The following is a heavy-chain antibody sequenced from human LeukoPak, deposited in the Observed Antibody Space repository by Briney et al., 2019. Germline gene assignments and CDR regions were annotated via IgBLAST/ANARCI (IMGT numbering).Heavy chain of an antibody. CDR2: ISSSGYLM. CDR1: GFTFSSYE. CDR3: ARVLWESGSYYPGAFDI. J-gene: IGHJ3*02. Sequence: PGGSLRLSCAASGFTFSSYEMNWVRQAPGKGLEWVSNISSSGYLMNYGDSVKGRFTISRDNAKNSLYLQMNSLRAEDTAVYYCARVLWESGSYYPGAFDIWGQGTMVTVPS. D-gene: IGHD1-26*01. V-gene: IGHV3-48*03.